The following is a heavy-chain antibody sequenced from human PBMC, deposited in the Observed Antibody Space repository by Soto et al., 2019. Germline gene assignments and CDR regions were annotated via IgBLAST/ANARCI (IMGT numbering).Heavy chain of an antibody. V-gene: IGHV3-33*01. J-gene: IGHJ4*02. CDR1: GFTFSTYG. CDR2: IWNDGSSK. Sequence: GRSLRLCCTASGFTFSTYGMHWVRQAPGKGLEWVAVIWNDGSSKYYADSVKGRFTISRDNSKDTLSLQMNSLRGEDTAVYYCVREGYGGEAPFDYWGPGTLVTVSS. D-gene: IGHD2-21*01. CDR3: VREGYGGEAPFDY.